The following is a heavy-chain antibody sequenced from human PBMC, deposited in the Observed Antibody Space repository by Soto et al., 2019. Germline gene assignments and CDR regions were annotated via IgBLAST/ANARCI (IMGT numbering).Heavy chain of an antibody. CDR3: ARLSCSRTTSYYGMDV. D-gene: IGHD2-2*01. V-gene: IGHV5-10-1*01. CDR2: IDPSDSYT. J-gene: IGHJ6*02. CDR1: GYSFTTYC. Sequence: GESLKISCKVSGYSFTTYCITWVRQMPGQGLEWMGRIDPSDSYTHYSPSFQGHVTISTDRSISTAYLQWSSLKASDTAMYYCARLSCSRTTSYYGMDVWGQGTAVTVSS.